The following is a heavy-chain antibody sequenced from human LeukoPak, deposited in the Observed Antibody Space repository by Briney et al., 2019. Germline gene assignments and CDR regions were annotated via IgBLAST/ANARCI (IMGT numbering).Heavy chain of an antibody. CDR3: ARGTRVAANLHTA. V-gene: IGHV3-23*01. D-gene: IGHD2-15*01. CDR2: ISGNAGST. CDR1: GFTFSTYV. J-gene: IGHJ5*02. Sequence: GGSLRLSCTASGFTFSTYVMSWVRQAPGKGPEWVSGISGNAGSTHYADSVKGRFTISRDNSKNSLYLQMNSLRAEDTAVYYCARGTRVAANLHTAWGQGTLVTVSS.